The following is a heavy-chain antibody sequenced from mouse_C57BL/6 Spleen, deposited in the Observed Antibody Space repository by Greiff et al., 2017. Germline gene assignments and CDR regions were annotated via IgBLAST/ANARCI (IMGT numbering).Heavy chain of an antibody. D-gene: IGHD2-4*01. V-gene: IGHV14-1*01. CDR1: GFNIKDYY. J-gene: IGHJ2*01. Sequence: EVQLQQSGAELVRPGASVKLSCTASGFNIKDYYMHWVKQRPEQGLEWIGRIDPEDGDTEYAPKFQGKATMTADTSSNTAYLQLSSLTSEDTAVYDCTSIYYDSYYFDYWGQGTTRTVSS. CDR3: TSIYYDSYYFDY. CDR2: IDPEDGDT.